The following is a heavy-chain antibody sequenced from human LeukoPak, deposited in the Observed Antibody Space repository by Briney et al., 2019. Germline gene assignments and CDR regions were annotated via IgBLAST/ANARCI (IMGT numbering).Heavy chain of an antibody. CDR1: GFTFSSYS. D-gene: IGHD4-23*01. V-gene: IGHV3-21*01. J-gene: IGHJ4*02. Sequence: GGSLRLSCAASGFTFSSYSMNWVRQAPGKGLEWVSSISSSSSYIYYADSVKGRFTISRDNAKNSLYLQMNSLRAEDTAVYYCARVRLGSYGGNLLDYWGQGTLVTVSS. CDR3: ARVRLGSYGGNLLDY. CDR2: ISSSSSYI.